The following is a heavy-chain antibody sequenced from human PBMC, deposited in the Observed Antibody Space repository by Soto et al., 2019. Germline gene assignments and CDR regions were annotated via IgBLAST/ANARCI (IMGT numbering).Heavy chain of an antibody. Sequence: EVQLVGSGGGLVQPGRSLRLSCAVSGSTSNEYAMHWLRQDPGKGLEWVSGIFLESDRTGYADSVKGRFTTSRDKAKNSLYLQMNSLRPEDTALYYCGKDGKAGGLDFWGQGTLVTVSS. CDR2: IFLESDRT. CDR3: GKDGKAGGLDF. D-gene: IGHD2-15*01. J-gene: IGHJ4*02. CDR1: GSTSNEYA. V-gene: IGHV3-9*02.